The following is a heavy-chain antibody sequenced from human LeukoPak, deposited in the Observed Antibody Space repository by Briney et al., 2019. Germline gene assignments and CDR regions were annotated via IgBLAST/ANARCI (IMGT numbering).Heavy chain of an antibody. V-gene: IGHV4-34*01. Sequence: PSETLSLTCAVYGGSFSGYYWSWIRQPPGKGLEWIGEINHSGSTNYNPSLKSRVTISVGTSKNQFSLKLSSVTAADTAVYYCARGDSSSWYPWGYWGQGTLVTVSS. J-gene: IGHJ4*02. CDR3: ARGDSSSWYPWGY. CDR2: INHSGST. D-gene: IGHD6-13*01. CDR1: GGSFSGYY.